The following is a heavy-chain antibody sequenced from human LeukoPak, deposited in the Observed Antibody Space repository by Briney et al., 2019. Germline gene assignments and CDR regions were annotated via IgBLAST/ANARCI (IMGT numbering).Heavy chain of an antibody. V-gene: IGHV1-69*04. D-gene: IGHD2-15*01. CDR3: ARDPGQGGSILPTHY. J-gene: IGHJ4*02. CDR2: IIPILGIA. Sequence: ASVKVSCKASGGTFSSYTISWVRQAPGQGLEWMGRIIPILGIANYAQKFQGRVTITADKSTSTAYMELSSLRSEDTAVYYCARDPGQGGSILPTHYWGQGTLVTVSS. CDR1: GGTFSSYT.